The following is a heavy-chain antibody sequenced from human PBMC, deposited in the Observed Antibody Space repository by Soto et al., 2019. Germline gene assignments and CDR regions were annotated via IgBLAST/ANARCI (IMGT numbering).Heavy chain of an antibody. CDR3: ARPYYDSSGYYLWYFDY. Sequence: QVQLVQSGAEVKKPGSSVKLSCKASGDSFNTFAVTWVRQAPGQGLEWMGGIIPNFDTPNYAQKFQGRVTIIADKSTSTPYMELSSPRSEDTAVYYCARPYYDSSGYYLWYFDYWGQGTLVTVSS. CDR1: GDSFNTFA. CDR2: IIPNFDTP. V-gene: IGHV1-69*06. J-gene: IGHJ4*02. D-gene: IGHD3-22*01.